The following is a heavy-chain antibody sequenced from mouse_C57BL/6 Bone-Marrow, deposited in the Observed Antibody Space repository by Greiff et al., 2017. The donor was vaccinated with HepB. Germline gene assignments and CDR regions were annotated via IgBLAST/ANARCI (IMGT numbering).Heavy chain of an antibody. Sequence: EVQLQQSGAELVRPGASVKLSCTASGFNIKDDYMHWVKQRPEQGLEWIGWIDPENGDTEYASKFQGKATRTADTSSNTAYLQLSSLTSEDTAVYYCTTDYGSSFYFDYWGQGTTLTVSS. V-gene: IGHV14-4*01. J-gene: IGHJ2*01. CDR3: TTDYGSSFYFDY. CDR2: IDPENGDT. CDR1: GFNIKDDY. D-gene: IGHD1-1*01.